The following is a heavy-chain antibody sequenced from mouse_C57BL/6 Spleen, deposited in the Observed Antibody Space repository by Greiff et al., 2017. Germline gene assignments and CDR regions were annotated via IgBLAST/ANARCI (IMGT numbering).Heavy chain of an antibody. Sequence: EVKLVESGPGLVEPSQSLSLTCSVTGYSITSGYYWNWIRQFPGNKLEWMGYISYDGSNNYNPSLKNRISITRDTSKNQFFLKLNSVTTEDTATYYCARTGSGFDYWGQGTTLTVSS. J-gene: IGHJ2*01. CDR2: ISYDGSN. CDR1: GYSITSGYY. V-gene: IGHV3-6*01. CDR3: ARTGSGFDY. D-gene: IGHD1-1*01.